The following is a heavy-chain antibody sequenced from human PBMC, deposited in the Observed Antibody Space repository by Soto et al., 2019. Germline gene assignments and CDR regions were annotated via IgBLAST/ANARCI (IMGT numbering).Heavy chain of an antibody. D-gene: IGHD3-9*01. CDR1: GYTFTSYA. V-gene: IGHV1-3*01. CDR3: ARGDILIDY. Sequence: QVQLVQSGAEVKKPGASVKVSCKASGYTFTSYAMHWVRQAPGQRLEWMGWINAGNGNTKYSQKFQGRVTITRDTYASTASMELSSLRSEGTAVYYCARGDILIDYWGQGTLVTVSS. CDR2: INAGNGNT. J-gene: IGHJ4*02.